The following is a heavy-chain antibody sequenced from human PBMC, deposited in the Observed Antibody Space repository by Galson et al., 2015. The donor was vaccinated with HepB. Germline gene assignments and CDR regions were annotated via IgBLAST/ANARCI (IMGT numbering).Heavy chain of an antibody. CDR3: ARVGYSGWQIFDY. CDR2: IWYDGSNK. Sequence: SLRLSCAASGFTFSSYGMHWVRQAPGKGLEWVAVIWYDGSNKYYADSVKGRFTISRDNSKNTLYLQMNSLRAEDTAVYYCARVGYSGWQIFDYWGQGTLVTVSS. V-gene: IGHV3-33*01. J-gene: IGHJ4*02. D-gene: IGHD5-12*01. CDR1: GFTFSSYG.